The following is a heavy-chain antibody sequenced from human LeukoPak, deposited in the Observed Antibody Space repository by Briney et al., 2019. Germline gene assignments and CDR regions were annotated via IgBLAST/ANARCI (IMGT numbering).Heavy chain of an antibody. CDR2: ISSNGGST. D-gene: IGHD3-22*01. V-gene: IGHV3-64*01. Sequence: PGGSLRLSCAASGFTFSSYAMHWVRQAPGKGLEYVSAISSNGGSTSYANSVKGRFTISRDNSKNTLYLQMGSLRAEDMAVYYCAREASIVVCCSDYWGQGTLVTVSS. J-gene: IGHJ4*02. CDR1: GFTFSSYA. CDR3: AREASIVVCCSDY.